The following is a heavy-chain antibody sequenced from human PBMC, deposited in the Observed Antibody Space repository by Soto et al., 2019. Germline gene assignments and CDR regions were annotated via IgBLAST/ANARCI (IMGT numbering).Heavy chain of an antibody. CDR2: IGSKGETYAT. Sequence: PGGSLRLSCAASGFTFGASALQWVRQASGKGLEWLGRIGSKGETYATAYAASVKGRFTISRDDSKNTAYLQMNSLESEDTAVYYCAKTREGHDFWSGQITHGYFDYWGQGIQVTVSS. J-gene: IGHJ4*02. CDR1: GFTFGASA. D-gene: IGHD3-3*01. CDR3: AKTREGHDFWSGQITHGYFDY. V-gene: IGHV3-73*01.